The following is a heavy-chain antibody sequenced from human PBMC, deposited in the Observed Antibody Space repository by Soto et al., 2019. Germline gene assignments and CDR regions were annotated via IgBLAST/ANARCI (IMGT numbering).Heavy chain of an antibody. J-gene: IGHJ4*01. D-gene: IGHD1-26*01. CDR3: ARGSSGRDYFDY. CDR2: ISYDGAHT. Sequence: GGSLRLSCVTSAFSFSSHAMHWVRQAPGKGLEWVAIISYDGAHTYYADSVKGRFTISRDNSKSTLYLEMTSLTAEDTSLYYRARGSSGRDYFDYWGQGTLVPVSS. V-gene: IGHV3-33*01. CDR1: AFSFSSHA.